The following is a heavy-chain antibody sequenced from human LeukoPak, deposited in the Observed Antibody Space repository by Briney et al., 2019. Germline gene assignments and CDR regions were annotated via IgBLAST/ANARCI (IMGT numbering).Heavy chain of an antibody. V-gene: IGHV3-21*04. CDR1: GFIFSNYR. Sequence: GGSLRLSCAASGFIFSNYRMNWVRQAPGKGLEWVSSITTSSTYIYYADSVKGRFTISRDNSKNTLYLQMNSLRAEDTAVYYCAKSAQKEYSSSHFDYWGQGTLVTVSS. CDR2: ITTSSTYI. CDR3: AKSAQKEYSSSHFDY. J-gene: IGHJ4*02. D-gene: IGHD6-6*01.